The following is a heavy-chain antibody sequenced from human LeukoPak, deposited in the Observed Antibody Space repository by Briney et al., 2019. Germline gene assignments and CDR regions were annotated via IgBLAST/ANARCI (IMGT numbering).Heavy chain of an antibody. D-gene: IGHD3-16*01. CDR3: ARARGDSLARYYYYGMDV. CDR2: FDPEDGET. Sequence: ASVKVSCEVSGYTLTELSMHWVRQAPGKGLEWMGGFDPEDGETIYAQKFQGRVTMTEDTSTDTAYMELSSLRSEDTAVYYCARARGDSLARYYYYGMDVWGQGTTVTVSS. CDR1: GYTLTELS. J-gene: IGHJ6*02. V-gene: IGHV1-24*01.